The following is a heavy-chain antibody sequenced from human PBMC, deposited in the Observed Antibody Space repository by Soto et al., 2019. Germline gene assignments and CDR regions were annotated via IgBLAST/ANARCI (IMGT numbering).Heavy chain of an antibody. D-gene: IGHD2-2*01. J-gene: IGHJ5*02. Sequence: ASVKVSCKASGYTFTSYAMHWVRQAPGQRLEWMGWINAGNGNTKYSQKFQGRVTITRDTSASTAYMELSSLRSEDTAVYYCALLHCNSPNGVPLDPWGQGTPVTGSS. V-gene: IGHV1-3*01. CDR1: GYTFTSYA. CDR2: INAGNGNT. CDR3: ALLHCNSPNGVPLDP.